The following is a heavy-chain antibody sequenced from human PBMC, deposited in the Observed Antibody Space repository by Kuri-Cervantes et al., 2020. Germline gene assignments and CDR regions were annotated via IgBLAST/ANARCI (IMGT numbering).Heavy chain of an antibody. J-gene: IGHJ4*02. Sequence: ASVKVSCKASGYTFTGYYMHWVRQAPGQGLEWMGWINPNSGGTNYAQKFQGRVTMTRDTSISTAYMELSRLRSDDMAVYYCARGDYGGNLGLDYFDYWGQGTLVTVSS. CDR3: ARGDYGGNLGLDYFDY. D-gene: IGHD4-23*01. V-gene: IGHV1-2*02. CDR2: INPNSGGT. CDR1: GYTFTGYY.